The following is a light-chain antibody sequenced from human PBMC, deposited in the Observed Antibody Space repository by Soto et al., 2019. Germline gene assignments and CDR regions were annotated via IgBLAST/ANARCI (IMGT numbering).Light chain of an antibody. CDR2: GAT. CDR3: QQYGSSPRT. CDR1: QSVSSSY. J-gene: IGKJ1*01. V-gene: IGKV3-20*01. Sequence: EIVMTQSPATLSVSPGERATLSCRASQSVSSSYLAWYQQKPGQAPRLLIYGATYRATGIPDRFSGSGSGTDFTLTISRLEPEDFAVYYCQQYGSSPRTFGQGTKVDIK.